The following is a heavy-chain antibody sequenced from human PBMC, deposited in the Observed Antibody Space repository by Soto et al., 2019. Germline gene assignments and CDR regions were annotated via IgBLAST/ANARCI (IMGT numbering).Heavy chain of an antibody. V-gene: IGHV4-59*08. CDR3: ARHFIPSIAVAGDGWFDP. Sequence: SETLSLTCTVSGGSISSYYWSWIRQPPGKGLEWIGYIYYSGSTNYNPSLKSRVTISVDTSKNQFSLKLSSVTAADSAVYYCARHFIPSIAVAGDGWFDPWGQGTLVTVS. D-gene: IGHD6-19*01. CDR2: IYYSGST. CDR1: GGSISSYY. J-gene: IGHJ5*02.